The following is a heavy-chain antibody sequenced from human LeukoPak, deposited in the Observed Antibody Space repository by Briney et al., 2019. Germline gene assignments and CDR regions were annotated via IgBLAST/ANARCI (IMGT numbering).Heavy chain of an antibody. V-gene: IGHV1-46*03. CDR2: ISPSGGST. CDR3: AARRDYYDSSGYLPLDY. J-gene: IGHJ4*02. CDR1: GYTFTSYY. D-gene: IGHD3-22*01. Sequence: ASVKASCTASGYTFTSYYMHWVRQAPGQGLEWMGMISPSGGSTSYAQKFQGRVTMTRDTSTSTVYMELSSLRSEDTAVYYCAARRDYYDSSGYLPLDYWGQGTLVTVSS.